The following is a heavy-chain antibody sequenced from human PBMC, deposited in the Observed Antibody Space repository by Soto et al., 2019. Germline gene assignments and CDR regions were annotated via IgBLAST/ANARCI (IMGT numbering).Heavy chain of an antibody. CDR2: IYYSGST. J-gene: IGHJ6*02. V-gene: IGHV4-39*01. CDR1: GGSISSSSYY. Sequence: QLQLQESGPGLVKPSETLSLTCTVSGGSISSSSYYWGWIRQPPGKGLEWIGSIYYSGSTYYNPSLKSRVTISVETAKKQISLMLSSVTAADTAVYYCARRGVTHYYYGMDVWGQGTTVTVSS. D-gene: IGHD5-18*01. CDR3: ARRGVTHYYYGMDV.